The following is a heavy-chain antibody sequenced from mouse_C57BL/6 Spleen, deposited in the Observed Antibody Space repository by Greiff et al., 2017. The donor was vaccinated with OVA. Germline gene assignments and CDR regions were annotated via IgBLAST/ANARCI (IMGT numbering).Heavy chain of an antibody. CDR2: IYPGSGST. V-gene: IGHV1-55*01. CDR3: AERAGYYDYDRDD. CDR1: GYTFTSYW. J-gene: IGHJ2*01. D-gene: IGHD2-4*01. Sequence: QVQLQQPGAELVKPGASVTMSCKASGYTFTSYWITWVKQRPGQGLEWIGDIYPGSGSTNSNEKFKSKATLTVDTSSSTAYMQLSSLTSEDSAVYYGAERAGYYDYDRDDWGQGTTLTVSS.